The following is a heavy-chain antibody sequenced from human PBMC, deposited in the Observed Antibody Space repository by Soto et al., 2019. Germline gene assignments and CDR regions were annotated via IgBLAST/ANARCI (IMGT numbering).Heavy chain of an antibody. CDR2: ISSSSSYI. J-gene: IGHJ3*02. Sequence: GGSLRLSCAASGFTFSSYSMNWVRQAPGKGLEWVSSISSSSSYIYYADSVKGRFTISRDNAKNSLYLQMNSLRAEDTAVYYCASSDVLLWFGELSWAFDIWGQGTMVTVSS. D-gene: IGHD3-10*01. CDR3: ASSDVLLWFGELSWAFDI. CDR1: GFTFSSYS. V-gene: IGHV3-21*01.